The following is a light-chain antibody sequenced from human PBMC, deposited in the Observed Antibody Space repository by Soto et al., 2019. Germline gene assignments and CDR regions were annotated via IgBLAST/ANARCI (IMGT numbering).Light chain of an antibody. V-gene: IGKV3-15*01. CDR2: GAS. CDR3: QQYGSSGT. Sequence: EIVMTQSPATLSVSPGERATLSCRASQSVSSNLAWYQQKPGQAPRLLIHGASTRATGFPARFSGSGSGTDFTLTISRLEPEDFAVYYCQQYGSSGTFGQGTKVDIK. CDR1: QSVSSN. J-gene: IGKJ1*01.